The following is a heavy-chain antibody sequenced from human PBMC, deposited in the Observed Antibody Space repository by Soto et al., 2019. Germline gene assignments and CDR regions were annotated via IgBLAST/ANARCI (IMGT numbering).Heavy chain of an antibody. V-gene: IGHV1-2*04. CDR3: AREALQTTSKAFDM. CDR2: INCNTGDR. CDR1: GYTFTAYY. J-gene: IGHJ3*02. D-gene: IGHD1-1*01. Sequence: ASVKVSCNASGYTFTAYYMHWVRRVPGQGLACTGWINCNTGDRNYAQKFQGWVTMTRDTSTRTVYMELSSLKSDDTAVYYSAREALQTTSKAFDMWGQGTMVTV.